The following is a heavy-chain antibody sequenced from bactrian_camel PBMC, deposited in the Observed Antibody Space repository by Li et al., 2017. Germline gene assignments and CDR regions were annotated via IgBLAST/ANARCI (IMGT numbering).Heavy chain of an antibody. Sequence: HVQLVESGGGLVQPGGSLRLSCAASGFTFSSYYMTWVRQAPGKGLEWMSSISRDGREVDYIDSAKGRFTISRDDPKNMVYLQMNSLKSEDTAVYYCVKPNPDARGGFDHWGQGTQVTVS. CDR3: VKPNPDARGGFDH. J-gene: IGHJ4*01. CDR1: GFTFSSYY. D-gene: IGHD1*01. V-gene: IGHV3S6*01. CDR2: ISRDGREV.